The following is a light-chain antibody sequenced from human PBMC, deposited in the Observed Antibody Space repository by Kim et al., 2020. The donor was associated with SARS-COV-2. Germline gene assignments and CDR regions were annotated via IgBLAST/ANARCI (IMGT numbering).Light chain of an antibody. CDR1: RSDVGGYNY. V-gene: IGLV2-14*04. Sequence: GHSITMSCTGTRSDVGGYNYVSWYQQHPGKAPKLMLYAVSKRPSGVSNRFSGSKSGNTASLTISGLQAEDEADYYCTSYTSSITWVFGGGTQLTVL. J-gene: IGLJ3*02. CDR3: TSYTSSITWV. CDR2: AVS.